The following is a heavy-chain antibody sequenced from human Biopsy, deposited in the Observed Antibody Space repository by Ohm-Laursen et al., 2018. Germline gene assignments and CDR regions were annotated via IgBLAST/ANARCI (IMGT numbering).Heavy chain of an antibody. D-gene: IGHD3-22*01. V-gene: IGHV4-31*01. CDR1: GGSISSGGSY. CDR3: ARGDYFDSNGYFWFDP. CDR2: IFNSANT. Sequence: TLSLTCTVSGGSISSGGSYWSWIRPRPGKGLEGIGYIFNSANTYYNPTLKILITISGDTSKNQFSLKLNSVTAADTAVYYCARGDYFDSNGYFWFDPWGQGTLVTVSS. J-gene: IGHJ5*02.